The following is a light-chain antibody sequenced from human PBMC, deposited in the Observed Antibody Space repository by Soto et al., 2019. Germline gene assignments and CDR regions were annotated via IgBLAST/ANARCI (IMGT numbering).Light chain of an antibody. CDR3: QQRGNLYT. CDR2: DAS. CDR1: QSVGDY. Sequence: EIVLTQSPATLSLSLGERATLSCRDSQSVGDYLAWYQQQPGQPPRLLISDASNRAAGIPARFSGSGSGTDFTLTISSLEPEDFAVYYCQQRGNLYTFGQGTKLEIK. J-gene: IGKJ2*01. V-gene: IGKV3-11*01.